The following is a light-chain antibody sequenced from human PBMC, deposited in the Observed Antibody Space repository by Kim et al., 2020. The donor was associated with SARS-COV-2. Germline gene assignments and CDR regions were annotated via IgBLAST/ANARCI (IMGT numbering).Light chain of an antibody. J-gene: IGKJ1*01. CDR3: QQYNDYPWT. Sequence: ASVGDRVTITGRASQTISAWLAWYQQKSGKAPKLLIYKASNLDSGVPSRFSGSGSGTEFTLTINSLKPDDFATYYCQQYNDYPWTFGQGTKVDIK. V-gene: IGKV1-5*03. CDR2: KAS. CDR1: QTISAW.